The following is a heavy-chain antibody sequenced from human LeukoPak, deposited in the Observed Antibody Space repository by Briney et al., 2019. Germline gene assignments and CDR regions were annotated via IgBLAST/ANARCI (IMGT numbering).Heavy chain of an antibody. CDR3: ARVSEKMATIVDY. D-gene: IGHD5-24*01. CDR2: IYYSGST. J-gene: IGHJ4*02. V-gene: IGHV4-39*07. CDR1: GGSISSSSYY. Sequence: SETLSLTCTVSGGSISSSSYYWGWIRQPPGKGLEWIGSIYYSGSTYYNPSLKSRVTISVDTSKNQFSLKLSSVTAADTAVYYCARVSEKMATIVDYRGQGTLVTVSS.